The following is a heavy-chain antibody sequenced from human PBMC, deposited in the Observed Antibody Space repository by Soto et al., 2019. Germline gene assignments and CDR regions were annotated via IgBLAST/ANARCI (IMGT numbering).Heavy chain of an antibody. CDR1: GGSVNGYY. CDR3: ATRITVFGLLIPPFDP. V-gene: IGHV4-34*01. J-gene: IGHJ5*02. D-gene: IGHD3-3*01. Sequence: LSLTCAVYGGSVNGYYWNWIRQPPGKGLEWIGEINHTGGTHYNPSLKSRVTMSVDTSKNQFSLRLSSVTAADTAMYYCATRITVFGLLIPPFDPWGQGTQVTVS. CDR2: INHTGGT.